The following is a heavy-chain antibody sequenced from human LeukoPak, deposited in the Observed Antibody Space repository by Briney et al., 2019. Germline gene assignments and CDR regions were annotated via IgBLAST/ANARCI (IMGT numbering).Heavy chain of an antibody. J-gene: IGHJ4*02. CDR2: ISFDGSKK. CDR3: TKDQNGYNYGPFDY. D-gene: IGHD5-18*01. V-gene: IGHV3-30*18. Sequence: GGSLRLSCAASGFTFSSYWMHWVRQAPGKGPEWVAHISFDGSKKYYADSVKGRFTISRDNSKNTLYLQMNSLRAEDTALFYCTKDQNGYNYGPFDYWGQGTLVTVSS. CDR1: GFTFSSYW.